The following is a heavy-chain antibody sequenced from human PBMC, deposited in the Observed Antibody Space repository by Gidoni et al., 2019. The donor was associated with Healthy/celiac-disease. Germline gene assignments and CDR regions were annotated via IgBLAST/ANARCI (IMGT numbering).Heavy chain of an antibody. J-gene: IGHJ4*02. V-gene: IGHV1-2*02. CDR2: INPSSGGT. D-gene: IGHD2-15*01. CDR1: GYPFTGYY. CDR3: ARDIWLTYCSGGSCFDY. Sequence: QVQLVQSGAEVKKPGASVKVSCKASGYPFTGYYMHWVRQAPGQGLEWMGWINPSSGGTNYAQKFQGRVTMTRDTSISTAYMELSRLRSDDTAVYYCARDIWLTYCSGGSCFDYWGQVTLVTVSS.